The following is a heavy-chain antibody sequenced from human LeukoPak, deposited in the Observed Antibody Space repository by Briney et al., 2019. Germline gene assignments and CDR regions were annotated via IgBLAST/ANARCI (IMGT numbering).Heavy chain of an antibody. J-gene: IGHJ4*02. V-gene: IGHV1-46*01. CDR2: INPSGGTT. Sequence: ASVKVSCKTSGYTFTTYYMHCVRQAPGQGLEWMGIINPSGGTTNYAQKFQGRVTMTRDTSTTTLYMELSSLRSEDTAVYYCARGRPGSGWSFDYWGQGTLVTVSS. CDR3: ARGRPGSGWSFDY. CDR1: GYTFTTYY. D-gene: IGHD6-19*01.